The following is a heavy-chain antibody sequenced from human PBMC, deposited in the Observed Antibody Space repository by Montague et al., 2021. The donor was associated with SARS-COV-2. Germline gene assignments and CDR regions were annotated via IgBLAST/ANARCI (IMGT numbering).Heavy chain of an antibody. CDR2: ISISGDRT. D-gene: IGHD3-10*01. J-gene: IGHJ4*02. V-gene: IGHV3-23*01. CDR3: ANEIRPNDY. Sequence: SLRLSCGASGFPFSRHAMTWVRQVPGKGLEWISAISISGDRTYYADSVKGRFTISRDNSKNTLFLQMNSLRGEDTAIYYCANEIRPNDYWGRGTLVTVSS. CDR1: GFPFSRHA.